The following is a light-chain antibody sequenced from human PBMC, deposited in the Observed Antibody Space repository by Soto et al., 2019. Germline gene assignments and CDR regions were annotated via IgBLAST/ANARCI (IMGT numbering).Light chain of an antibody. CDR1: SSDVGGYNY. V-gene: IGLV2-14*03. Sequence: QSALTQPASVSGSPGQSITISCTGTSSDVGGYNYVSWYQQHPGKAPKLMIYEVSNRPSGVSNRFSGSKSGNTASLTISGLQAEDEAVYYCSSYTSSSIPVFGGGTKLTVL. J-gene: IGLJ2*01. CDR3: SSYTSSSIPV. CDR2: EVS.